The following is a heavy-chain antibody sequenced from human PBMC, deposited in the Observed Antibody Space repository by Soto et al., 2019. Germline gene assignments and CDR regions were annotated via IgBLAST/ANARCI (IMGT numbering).Heavy chain of an antibody. J-gene: IGHJ6*02. V-gene: IGHV3-30-3*01. D-gene: IGHD3-10*01. Sequence: QVQLVESGGGVVQPGRSLRLSCAASGFTFSSYAMHWVRQAPGKGLEWVAVISYDGSNKYYADSVKGRFTISRDNSKNTQYLQMNSLRAEDTAVYYCARDPAGNYYYGMDVWGQGTTVTVSS. CDR2: ISYDGSNK. CDR3: ARDPAGNYYYGMDV. CDR1: GFTFSSYA.